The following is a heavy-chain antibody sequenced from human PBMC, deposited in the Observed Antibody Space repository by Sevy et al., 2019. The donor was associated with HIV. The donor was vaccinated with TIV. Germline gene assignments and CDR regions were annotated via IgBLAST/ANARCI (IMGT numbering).Heavy chain of an antibody. J-gene: IGHJ6*02. CDR3: VKPVGSSSDYYYYGMDF. Sequence: GGSLRLSCSASGFTFSSYAMHWVRQAPGKGLEYVSAISSNGGSTYYADSVKGRFTISRDNSKNTLYLQMSSLRAEDTAVYYCVKPVGSSSDYYYYGMDFWGQGTTVTVSS. CDR1: GFTFSSYA. CDR2: ISSNGGST. D-gene: IGHD6-6*01. V-gene: IGHV3-64D*06.